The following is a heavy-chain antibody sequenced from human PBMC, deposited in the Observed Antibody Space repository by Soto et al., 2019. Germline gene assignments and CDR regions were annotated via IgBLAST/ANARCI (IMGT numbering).Heavy chain of an antibody. CDR1: GGSISSSSYY. D-gene: IGHD2-8*01. Sequence: SETLSLTCTVSGGSISSSSYYWGWIRQPPGKGLEWIGSIYYSGSTYYNPSPKSRATISVDTSKNQFSLKLSSVTAADTAVYYCACLRSEGVQFYYWGKGTLVTVSS. V-gene: IGHV4-39*01. J-gene: IGHJ4*02. CDR2: IYYSGST. CDR3: ACLRSEGVQFYY.